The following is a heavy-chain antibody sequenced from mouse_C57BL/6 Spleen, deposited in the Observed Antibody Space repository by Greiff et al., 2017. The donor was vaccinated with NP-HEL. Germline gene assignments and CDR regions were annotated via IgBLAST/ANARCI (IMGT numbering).Heavy chain of an antibody. J-gene: IGHJ3*01. D-gene: IGHD2-4*01. Sequence: EVKVEESGGGLVKPGGSLKLSCAASGFTFSSYAMSWVRQTPEKRLEWVATISDGGSYTYYPDNVKGRFTISRDNAKNNLYLQMSHLKSEDTAMYYCARDNYDYDWFAYWGQGTLVTVSA. CDR3: ARDNYDYDWFAY. CDR1: GFTFSSYA. CDR2: ISDGGSYT. V-gene: IGHV5-4*01.